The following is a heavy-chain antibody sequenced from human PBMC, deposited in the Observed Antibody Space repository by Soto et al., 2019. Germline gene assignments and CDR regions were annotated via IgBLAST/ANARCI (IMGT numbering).Heavy chain of an antibody. CDR1: GYDFNTNW. D-gene: IGHD3-3*01. Sequence: GESLKISCRGSGYDFNTNWFSWVRQLPGRGLEWVGIMYPGDSDTRYNPSLQGHVTLSVDVTVSTAFLQWRSLETSDTGMYFCARLPRDCNKTSCYYADHLGQGTQVIVSS. CDR2: MYPGDSDT. V-gene: IGHV5-51*01. J-gene: IGHJ4*02. CDR3: ARLPRDCNKTSCYYADH.